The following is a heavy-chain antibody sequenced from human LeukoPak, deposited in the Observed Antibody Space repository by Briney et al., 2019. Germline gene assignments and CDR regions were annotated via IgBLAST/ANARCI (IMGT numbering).Heavy chain of an antibody. CDR3: ARDRSADNWFDP. V-gene: IGHV3-7*01. CDR1: GFSLNTYW. CDR2: INQDGSLT. Sequence: GGSLRLSCAASGFSLNTYWMMWVRQAPGKGLDWVANINQDGSLTYYVDSVEGRFTISRDNAKNSLYLQMNSLRAEDTAVYYCARDRSADNWFDPWGQGTLVTVSS. J-gene: IGHJ5*02. D-gene: IGHD2-15*01.